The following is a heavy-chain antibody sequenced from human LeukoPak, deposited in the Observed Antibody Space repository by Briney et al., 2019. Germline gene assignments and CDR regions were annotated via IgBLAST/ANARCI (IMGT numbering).Heavy chain of an antibody. Sequence: GGSLRLSCSASGFPFNTYAIHWVRQAPGKGLEYVAGISSNGDNTDFADSAKGRFTISRDNSKSTLFLQMNSLRAEDTAVYYCAKSDPLADIDAFDIWGQGTMVTVSS. CDR1: GFPFNTYA. CDR3: AKSDPLADIDAFDI. J-gene: IGHJ3*02. CDR2: ISSNGDNT. D-gene: IGHD3-9*01. V-gene: IGHV3-64D*06.